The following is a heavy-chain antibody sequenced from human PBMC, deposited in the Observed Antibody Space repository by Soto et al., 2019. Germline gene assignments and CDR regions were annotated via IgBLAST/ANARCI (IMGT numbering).Heavy chain of an antibody. CDR2: ISGSGGST. J-gene: IGHJ6*02. D-gene: IGHD2-2*01. Sequence: PGGHLRLSCAASGFTFSSYAMSWVRQAPGKGLEWVSAISGSGGSTYYADSVKGRFTISRDNSKNTLYLQMNSLRAEDTAVYYCAKTDCSSTSCYYYYYYGMDVWGQGTTVTVSS. CDR3: AKTDCSSTSCYYYYYYGMDV. V-gene: IGHV3-23*01. CDR1: GFTFSSYA.